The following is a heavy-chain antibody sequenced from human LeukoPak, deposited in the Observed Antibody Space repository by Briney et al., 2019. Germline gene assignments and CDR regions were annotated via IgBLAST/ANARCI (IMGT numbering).Heavy chain of an antibody. D-gene: IGHD3-16*01. J-gene: IGHJ3*02. CDR3: ARTYVANSFDI. Sequence: SETLSLTCTVSGGSISSHYWSWIRQPPGKGLEWIGYIYYSGNTIYNPSLKSRVTISVDTSKNQFSLKLSSVTAADTAVYYCARTYVANSFDIWGQGTMVTVSS. CDR2: IYYSGNT. CDR1: GGSISSHY. V-gene: IGHV4-59*11.